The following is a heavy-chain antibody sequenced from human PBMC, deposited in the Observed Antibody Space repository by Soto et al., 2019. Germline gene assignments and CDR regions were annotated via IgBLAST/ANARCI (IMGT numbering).Heavy chain of an antibody. Sequence: QVQLVESGGGVVQPGRSLRLSCAASGFTFSSYAIHWVRQAPGKGLEWVAVISYDGSNKYYADFVKGRFTISRDNSKNTLYLQMNSLRAEDKAVYYCARCPGFLSVTGIDYWGQGTLVTVSS. D-gene: IGHD4-17*01. CDR2: ISYDGSNK. V-gene: IGHV3-30-3*01. J-gene: IGHJ4*02. CDR1: GFTFSSYA. CDR3: ARCPGFLSVTGIDY.